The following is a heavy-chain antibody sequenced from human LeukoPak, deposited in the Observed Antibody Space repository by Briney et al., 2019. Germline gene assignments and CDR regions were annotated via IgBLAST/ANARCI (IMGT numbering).Heavy chain of an antibody. Sequence: SETLSLTCTVSGDSIFSTTYCWGWIRQPPGKGLEWIGSVFHSGSTYYNPSLRSRVTISVDTSKNQLSLSLRSVTAADTAVYYCARHRDALRYFDWSLYFDLWGRGTLVTVSS. D-gene: IGHD3-9*01. J-gene: IGHJ2*01. CDR1: GDSIFSTTYC. V-gene: IGHV4-39*01. CDR3: ARHRDALRYFDWSLYFDL. CDR2: VFHSGST.